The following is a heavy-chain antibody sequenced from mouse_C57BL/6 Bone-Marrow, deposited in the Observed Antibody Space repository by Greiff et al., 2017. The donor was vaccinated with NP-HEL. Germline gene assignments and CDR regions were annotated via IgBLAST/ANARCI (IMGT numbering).Heavy chain of an antibody. Sequence: VQLQQSGPELVKPGASVKISCKASGYTFTDYYMNWVKQSHGKSLEWIGDINPNNGGTSYNQKFKGKATLTVDKSSSTAYMELRSLTSEDSAVYYCARGAYYYGSTDWGQGTTLTVSS. CDR1: GYTFTDYY. CDR2: INPNNGGT. J-gene: IGHJ2*01. CDR3: ARGAYYYGSTD. D-gene: IGHD1-1*01. V-gene: IGHV1-26*01.